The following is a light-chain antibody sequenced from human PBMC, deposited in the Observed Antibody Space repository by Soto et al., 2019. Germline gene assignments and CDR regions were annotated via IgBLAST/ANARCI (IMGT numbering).Light chain of an antibody. CDR3: SSYTMSKTGV. CDR1: SSDVGSWGY. V-gene: IGLV2-14*03. Sequence: QSVLTQPASVSGSPGQSITISCTGTSSDVGSWGYVSWYQQHPGKAPKVIIYDVSTRPSGVSNRFSGSKSGYTASLTSSGLQSEDEADYYCSSYTMSKTGVFGTGTKVTVL. CDR2: DVS. J-gene: IGLJ1*01.